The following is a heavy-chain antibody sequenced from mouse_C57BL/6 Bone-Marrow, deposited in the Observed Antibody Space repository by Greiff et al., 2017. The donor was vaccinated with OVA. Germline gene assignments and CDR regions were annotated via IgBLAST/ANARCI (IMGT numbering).Heavy chain of an antibody. CDR1: GFTFSSYA. CDR3: ARDVTTVVAHWYFDV. D-gene: IGHD1-1*01. Sequence: EVQVVEPGGGLVKPGGSLKLSCAASGFTFSSYAMSWVRQTPEKRLEWVATISDGGSYTYYPDNVKGRFTISRDNAKNNLYLQMSHLKSEDTAMYYCARDVTTVVAHWYFDVWGTGTTVTVSS. J-gene: IGHJ1*03. V-gene: IGHV5-4*01. CDR2: ISDGGSYT.